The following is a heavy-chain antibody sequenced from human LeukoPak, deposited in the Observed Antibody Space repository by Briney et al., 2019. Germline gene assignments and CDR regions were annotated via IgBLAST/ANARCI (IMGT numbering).Heavy chain of an antibody. V-gene: IGHV4-59*01. CDR3: ARDSHFCSGISCDLGWFDP. J-gene: IGHJ5*02. D-gene: IGHD2-2*01. CDR2: IYYRGST. CDR1: GGSISSYY. Sequence: KSSETLSLTCTVSGGSISSYYWSWIRQPPGKGLEWIGYIYYRGSTDYNPSLKSRVTMSVDTSKNQFSLKLRSVTAADTAVYYCARDSHFCSGISCDLGWFDPWGQGTLVTVSS.